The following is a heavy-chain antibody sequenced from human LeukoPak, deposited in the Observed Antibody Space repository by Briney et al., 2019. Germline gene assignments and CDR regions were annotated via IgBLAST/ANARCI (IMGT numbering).Heavy chain of an antibody. V-gene: IGHV3-21*04. Sequence: TGGSLRLSCAASGFSFSGYNMNWVRQAPGKGLEWVSSITASSIYIYYADSVKGRITISRDNAENSLYLQMNSLRAEDTAVYYCARVLRDYYFDYWGQGTLVTVSS. J-gene: IGHJ4*02. CDR3: ARVLRDYYFDY. D-gene: IGHD3-9*01. CDR2: ITASSIYI. CDR1: GFSFSGYN.